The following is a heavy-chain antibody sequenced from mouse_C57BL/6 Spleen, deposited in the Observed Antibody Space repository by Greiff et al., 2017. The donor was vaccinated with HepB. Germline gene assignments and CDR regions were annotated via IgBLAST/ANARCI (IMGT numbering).Heavy chain of an antibody. J-gene: IGHJ2*01. V-gene: IGHV1-52*01. CDR1: GYTFTSYW. D-gene: IGHD1-1*01. CDR3: ASGITTVVSYYFDY. Sequence: QVQLQQPGAELVRPGSSVKLSCKASGYTFTSYWMHWVKQRPIQGLEWIGNIDPSDSETHYNQKFKDKATLTVDNSSSTAYMQLSSLTSEDSAVYYCASGITTVVSYYFDYWGQGTTLTVSS. CDR2: IDPSDSET.